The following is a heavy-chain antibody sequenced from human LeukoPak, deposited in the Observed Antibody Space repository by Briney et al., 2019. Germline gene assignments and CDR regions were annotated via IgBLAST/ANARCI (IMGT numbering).Heavy chain of an antibody. V-gene: IGHV1-24*01. Sequence: GASVKVSCKVSGYTLTELSTHWVRQAPGKGLEWMGGFDPEDGETIYAQKFQGRVTMTEDTSTDTAYMELSSLRSEDTAVYYCATDDGGGAYDTAFDIWGQGTMVTVSS. CDR1: GYTLTELS. CDR3: ATDDGGGAYDTAFDI. CDR2: FDPEDGET. J-gene: IGHJ3*02. D-gene: IGHD2-21*01.